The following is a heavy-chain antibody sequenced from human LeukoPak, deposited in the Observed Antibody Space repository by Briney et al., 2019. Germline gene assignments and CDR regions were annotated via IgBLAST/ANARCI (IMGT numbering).Heavy chain of an antibody. Sequence: PSETLSLTCTVSGDSINSFDLWSWVRQPPGKGLEWIGEMYLSGTTHSNPSVKSRVTISIDKSKNRFFLNLSSVTAADTAVYYCAGLVGRYSSGLYYYYFDYWGQGTLVTVSS. CDR3: AGLVGRYSSGLYYYYFDY. CDR2: MYLSGTT. CDR1: GDSINSFDL. D-gene: IGHD3-22*01. V-gene: IGHV4-4*02. J-gene: IGHJ4*02.